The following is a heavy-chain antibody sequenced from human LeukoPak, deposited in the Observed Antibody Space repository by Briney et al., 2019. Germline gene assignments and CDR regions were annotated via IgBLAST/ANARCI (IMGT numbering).Heavy chain of an antibody. CDR3: VRGKWDYFFDY. Sequence: GGSLRLSCAASGFTFSTYAMHWVRQAPGKGLEYVSAISRNGGSTYYADSVKGRFTISRDNSNNTLHLQVSSLRVEGTAVYYCVRGKWDYFFDYWGQGTLVTVSS. CDR1: GFTFSTYA. CDR2: ISRNGGST. D-gene: IGHD1-26*01. J-gene: IGHJ4*02. V-gene: IGHV3-64D*06.